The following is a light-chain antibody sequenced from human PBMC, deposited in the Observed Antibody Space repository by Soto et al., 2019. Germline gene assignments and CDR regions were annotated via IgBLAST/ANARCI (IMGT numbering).Light chain of an antibody. Sequence: DIQMTQSPSSLSASVGDRVTITCRASQSISSYLNWYQQKPGKAPKLPIYAASSLQSGVPSRFSGSGSGTDFTLTISSLQPEDFATYYCQQSYSTPFFGQGTKLEIK. CDR2: AAS. V-gene: IGKV1-39*01. CDR3: QQSYSTPF. CDR1: QSISSY. J-gene: IGKJ2*01.